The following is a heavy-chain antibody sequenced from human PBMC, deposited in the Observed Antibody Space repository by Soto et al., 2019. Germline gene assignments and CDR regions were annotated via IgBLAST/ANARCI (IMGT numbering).Heavy chain of an antibody. J-gene: IGHJ3*02. V-gene: IGHV4-39*01. CDR2: IYYSGST. CDR1: GGSISSSSYY. Sequence: PSGTLSLTCTVSGGSISSSSYYWGWIRQPPGKGLEWIGSIYYSGSTYYNPSLKSRVTISVDTSKNQFSLKLSSVTAADTAVYYCAHDCSGRSCYFAFDIWGQGTMVTVSS. D-gene: IGHD2-15*01. CDR3: AHDCSGRSCYFAFDI.